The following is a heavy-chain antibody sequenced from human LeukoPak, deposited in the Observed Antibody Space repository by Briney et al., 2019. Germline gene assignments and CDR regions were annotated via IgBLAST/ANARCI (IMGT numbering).Heavy chain of an antibody. D-gene: IGHD3-22*01. CDR3: TRGSIAYYYMDV. J-gene: IGHJ6*03. V-gene: IGHV4-61*01. CDR2: IYYSGST. CDR1: GGSISSSSYS. Sequence: SETLSLTCTVSGGSISSSSYSWSWIRQPPGKGLEWIGNIYYSGSTNYNPSLKSRVTISVDTSKNQFSLKLSSVTAADTAVYYCTRGSIAYYYMDVWGKGTTVTISS.